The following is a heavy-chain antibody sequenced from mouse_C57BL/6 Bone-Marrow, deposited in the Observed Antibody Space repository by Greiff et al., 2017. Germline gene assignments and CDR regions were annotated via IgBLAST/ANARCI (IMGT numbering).Heavy chain of an antibody. Sequence: VQLKESGAELVRPGTSVKVSCKASGYAFTNYLIEWVKQRPGQGLEWIGVINPGSGGTNYNEKFKGKATLTADKSSSTAYMQLSSLTSEDSAVYCCAGKERDWYFDVWGTGTTVTVSS. CDR2: INPGSGGT. CDR3: AGKERDWYFDV. CDR1: GYAFTNYL. V-gene: IGHV1-54*01. J-gene: IGHJ1*03.